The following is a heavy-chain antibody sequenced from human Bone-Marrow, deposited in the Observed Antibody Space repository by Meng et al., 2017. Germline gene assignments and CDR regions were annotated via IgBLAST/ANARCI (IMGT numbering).Heavy chain of an antibody. J-gene: IGHJ4*02. CDR3: ARDVGAGSHD. D-gene: IGHD3-10*01. CDR1: GFTFRSYW. Sequence: GESLKISCEASGFTFRSYWMTWVRQAPGKGLEWVANIKEDGSDKIYADSVKGRFTISRDNAKNSLHLQMNSLRAEDTAVYYCARDVGAGSHDWGQGTLVTVSS. V-gene: IGHV3-7*01. CDR2: IKEDGSDK.